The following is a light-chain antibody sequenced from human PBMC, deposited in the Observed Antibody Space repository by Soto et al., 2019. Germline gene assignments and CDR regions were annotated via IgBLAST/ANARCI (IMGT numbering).Light chain of an antibody. CDR2: GAS. CDR3: QQYGGSPPYT. J-gene: IGKJ2*01. V-gene: IGKV3-20*01. Sequence: VLTQSPGTLSLSPEERATISCRASQSINSSYLAWYQHKPGQAPRLLFYGASSRATGTPHRFSGSASGTDFTLTISRLEPEDCGVYYCQQYGGSPPYTFGQGTRLEIK. CDR1: QSINSSY.